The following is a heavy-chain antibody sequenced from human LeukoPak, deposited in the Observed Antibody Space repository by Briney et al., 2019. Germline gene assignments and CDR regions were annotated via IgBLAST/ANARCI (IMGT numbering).Heavy chain of an antibody. CDR1: GDSISSGNYY. CDR2: IYTSGST. Sequence: SETLSLTCTVSGDSISSGNYYWTWIRQPAGKGLEWIGRIYTSGSTNYNPSLKSRVTISGDTSKNQFSLRLSSVTAADTAVYYCARASYSYDINGWVPFDYWGQGTLVTVSS. CDR3: ARASYSYDINGWVPFDY. D-gene: IGHD3-22*01. J-gene: IGHJ4*02. V-gene: IGHV4-61*02.